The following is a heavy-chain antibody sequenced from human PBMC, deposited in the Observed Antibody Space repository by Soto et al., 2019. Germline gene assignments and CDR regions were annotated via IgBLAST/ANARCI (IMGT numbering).Heavy chain of an antibody. D-gene: IGHD5-12*01. J-gene: IGHJ4*02. CDR1: GYTFTGHY. V-gene: IGHV1-2*02. CDR3: GRGRSGEIVVFY. CDR2: IGPKSGDT. Sequence: QVQLLQSGAEVKKSGASVKVSCKASGYTFTGHYIHWVRQAPGQGPEWMGEIGPKSGDTKYAQKFQGRVTMTTDTSITTVYMELSNLSPDDTAVYYCGRGRSGEIVVFYWGQGTLVTVYS.